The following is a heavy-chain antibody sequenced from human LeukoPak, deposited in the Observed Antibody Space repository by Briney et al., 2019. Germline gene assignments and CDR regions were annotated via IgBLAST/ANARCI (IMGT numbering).Heavy chain of an antibody. CDR2: ISSSSSTI. J-gene: IGHJ6*02. CDR3: ARVPYCSGGSCPRYGRDV. D-gene: IGHD2-15*01. V-gene: IGHV3-48*01. Sequence: GGSLRLSCAASGFTFSSYSMNWVRQAPGKGLEWVSYISSSSSTIYYADSVKGRFTISRDNAKNSLYLQMSSLRAEDTAVYYCARVPYCSGGSCPRYGRDVWGQGTTVSVSS. CDR1: GFTFSSYS.